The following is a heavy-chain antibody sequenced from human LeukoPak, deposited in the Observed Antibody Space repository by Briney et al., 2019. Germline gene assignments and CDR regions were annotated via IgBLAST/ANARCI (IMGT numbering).Heavy chain of an antibody. Sequence: ASVKVSCKASGYTSTHYAVHWVRQAPGQRLEWMGWTNVGNDYTESSQKFQDRLTITSDTTATTVYMELSSLRSEDTAVYYCARDDFSTYPGLNYFDYWGQGSLVTVSP. CDR1: GYTSTHYA. J-gene: IGHJ4*02. CDR2: TNVGNDYT. CDR3: ARDDFSTYPGLNYFDY. V-gene: IGHV1-3*01. D-gene: IGHD4-11*01.